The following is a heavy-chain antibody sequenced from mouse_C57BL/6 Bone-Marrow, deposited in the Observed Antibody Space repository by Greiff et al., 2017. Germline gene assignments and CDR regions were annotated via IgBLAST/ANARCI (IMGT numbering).Heavy chain of an antibody. J-gene: IGHJ2*01. CDR3: ARDLITTVC. D-gene: IGHD1-1*01. Sequence: QVQLQQSGPELVKPGASVKLSCKASGYTFTSYDINWVKQRPGQGLEWIGWIYPRDGSTTYNEKFKGKATLTVDTSSSTAYMELHSLTSEDSAVYFCARDLITTVCWGQGTTLTVSS. CDR1: GYTFTSYD. CDR2: IYPRDGST. V-gene: IGHV1-85*01.